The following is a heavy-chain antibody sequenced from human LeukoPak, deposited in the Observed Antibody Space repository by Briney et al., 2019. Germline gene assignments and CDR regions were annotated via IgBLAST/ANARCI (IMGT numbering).Heavy chain of an antibody. J-gene: IGHJ4*02. D-gene: IGHD6-13*01. CDR1: GFTFSSYA. V-gene: IGHV3-30-3*01. CDR3: ARDPYSSSWCLDY. CDR2: ISYDGSNK. Sequence: PGRSLRLSCAASGFTFSSYAMPWVRQAPGKGLEWVAVISYDGSNKYYADSVKGRFTISRDNSKNTLYLQMNSLRAEDTAVYYCARDPYSSSWCLDYWGQGTLVTVSS.